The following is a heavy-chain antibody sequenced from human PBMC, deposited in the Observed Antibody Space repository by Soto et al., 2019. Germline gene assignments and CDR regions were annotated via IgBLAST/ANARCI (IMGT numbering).Heavy chain of an antibody. D-gene: IGHD3-10*01. V-gene: IGHV1-18*01. CDR3: GRDPYGSGTYYSYFDY. Sequence: ASAKVARTSSGYTVTISGITGVRKAPGQGLEWMGWISAYNGNTNYAQKLQGRVTMTTDTSTSTAYMELSSLRSEDTAVYYCGRDPYGSGTYYSYFDYWGQGTLVTVSS. CDR2: ISAYNGNT. CDR1: GYTVTISG. J-gene: IGHJ4*02.